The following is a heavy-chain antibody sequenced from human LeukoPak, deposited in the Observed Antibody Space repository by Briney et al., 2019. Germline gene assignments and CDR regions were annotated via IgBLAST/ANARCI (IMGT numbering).Heavy chain of an antibody. CDR3: AGGANSWYNWFDP. CDR1: GGSISSVNYY. V-gene: IGHV4-39*07. CDR2: IYYSGST. J-gene: IGHJ5*02. Sequence: SETLSLTCTVSGGSISSVNYYWGWIRQPPGKGLEWIGTIYYSGSTYYNPSLKSRVTISGDTSKNQFSLNLGSVTAADTAVYYCAGGANSWYNWFDPWGQGTLVTVSS. D-gene: IGHD6-13*01.